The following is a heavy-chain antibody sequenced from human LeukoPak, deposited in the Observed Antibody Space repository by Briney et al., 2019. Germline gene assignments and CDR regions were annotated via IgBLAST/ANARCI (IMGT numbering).Heavy chain of an antibody. CDR1: GFTFSSYS. Sequence: GGSLRLSCAASGFTFSSYSMNWVRQAPGRGLEWVSSISRSSNYIYYVDSVKGRFTISRDNAKNSLFLQMNSLRAEDTAVYFCARSKPWGYCSGGSCYPTYYYYYYMDVWGKGTTVTVSS. V-gene: IGHV3-21*01. CDR3: ARSKPWGYCSGGSCYPTYYYYYYMDV. J-gene: IGHJ6*03. CDR2: ISRSSNYI. D-gene: IGHD2-15*01.